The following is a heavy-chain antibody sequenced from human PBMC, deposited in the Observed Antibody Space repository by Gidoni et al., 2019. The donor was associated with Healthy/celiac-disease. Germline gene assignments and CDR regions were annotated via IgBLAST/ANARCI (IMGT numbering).Heavy chain of an antibody. Sequence: QVQLPESGPGLVKPSQTLSLTCTVSGGSISRGSSYWSWILQPAGKGLEWIWRIYTSGRTNYNPSLKSRVTMSVDTSKNQFSLKLSSVTAADTAVYYCARVSGYPTNLIFAYWGQGTLVTVSS. CDR1: GGSISRGSSY. CDR2: IYTSGRT. V-gene: IGHV4-61*02. J-gene: IGHJ4*02. D-gene: IGHD5-12*01. CDR3: ARVSGYPTNLIFAY.